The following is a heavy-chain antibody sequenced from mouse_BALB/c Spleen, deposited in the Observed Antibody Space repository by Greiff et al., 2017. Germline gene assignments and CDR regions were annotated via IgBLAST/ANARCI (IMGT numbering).Heavy chain of an antibody. D-gene: IGHD1-1*01. CDR2: ISSGGSYT. CDR1: GFTFSSYA. Sequence: DVHLVESGGGLVKPGGSLKLSCAASGFTFSSYAMSWVRQTPEKRLEWVATISSGGSYTYYPDSVKGRFTISRDNAKNTLYLQMSSLRSEDTAMYYCARRAYYGSSYYYAMDYWGQGTSVTVSS. V-gene: IGHV5-9-3*01. CDR3: ARRAYYGSSYYYAMDY. J-gene: IGHJ4*01.